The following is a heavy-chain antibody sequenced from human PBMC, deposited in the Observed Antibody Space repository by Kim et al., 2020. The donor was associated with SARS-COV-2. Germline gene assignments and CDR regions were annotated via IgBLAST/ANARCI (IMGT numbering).Heavy chain of an antibody. CDR3: AREYQLLYRAFDY. V-gene: IGHV4-4*07. J-gene: IGHJ4*02. Sequence: YHPALKSRVTMSIDTSKNQFSLNLTSVTAADTAVYYCAREYQLLYRAFDYWGQGTLVTVSS. D-gene: IGHD2-2*02.